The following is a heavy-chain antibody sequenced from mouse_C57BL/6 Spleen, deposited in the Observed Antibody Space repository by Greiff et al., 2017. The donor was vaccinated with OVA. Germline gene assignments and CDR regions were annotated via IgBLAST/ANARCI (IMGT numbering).Heavy chain of an antibody. CDR1: GYAFSSSW. CDR2: IYPGDGDT. Sequence: QVQLKQSGPELVKPGASVKISCKASGYAFSSSWMNWVKQRPGKGLEWIGRIYPGDGDTNYNGKFKGKATLTADKSSSTAYMQLSSLTSEDSAVYFCASEDYYGSGRYFDVWGTGTTVTVSS. V-gene: IGHV1-82*01. D-gene: IGHD1-1*01. J-gene: IGHJ1*03. CDR3: ASEDYYGSGRYFDV.